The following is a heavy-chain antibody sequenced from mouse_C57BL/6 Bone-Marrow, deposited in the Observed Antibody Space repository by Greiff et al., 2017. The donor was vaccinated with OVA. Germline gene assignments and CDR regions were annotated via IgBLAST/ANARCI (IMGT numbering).Heavy chain of an antibody. J-gene: IGHJ1*03. D-gene: IGHD1-1*01. V-gene: IGHV1-9*01. Sequence: VQLQASGAELMKPGASVKLSCKATGYTFTGYWIEWVKQRPGHGLEWIGEILPGSGSTNYNEKFKGKATFTADTSSNTAYMQLSSLTTEDSAIYYCARYAVWTTVVAGGTGYFDVWGTGTTVTVSS. CDR3: ARYAVWTTVVAGGTGYFDV. CDR2: ILPGSGST. CDR1: GYTFTGYW.